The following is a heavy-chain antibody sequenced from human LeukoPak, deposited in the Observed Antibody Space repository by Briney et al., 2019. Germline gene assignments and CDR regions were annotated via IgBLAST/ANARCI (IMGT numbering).Heavy chain of an antibody. CDR3: ANWISRRDSSSSDNAFDI. Sequence: GGSLRLSCAASGFTFSSYAMSWVRQAPGKGLEWVSAISGSGGSTYYADSVKGRFTISRDNSKNTLYLQMNSLRAEDTAVYYCANWISRRDSSSSDNAFDIWGQGTMVTVSS. CDR1: GFTFSSYA. J-gene: IGHJ3*02. V-gene: IGHV3-23*01. D-gene: IGHD6-6*01. CDR2: ISGSGGST.